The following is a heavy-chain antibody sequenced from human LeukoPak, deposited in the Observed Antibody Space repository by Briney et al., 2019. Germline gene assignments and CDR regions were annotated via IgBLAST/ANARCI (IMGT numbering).Heavy chain of an antibody. CDR3: VKSLDREREVSGAAARRGELDP. Sequence: GGSLRLSCAASGFTFTSYAMSWVRQAPGKGLEWVSAISTSGDTTYDKDSVKGRFTISRDNSKNTLYLQMSSLRAEDTAVYYCVKSLDREREVSGAAARRGELDPWGQGTLVTVSS. V-gene: IGHV3-23*01. CDR1: GFTFTSYA. J-gene: IGHJ5*02. CDR2: ISTSGDTT. D-gene: IGHD6-13*01.